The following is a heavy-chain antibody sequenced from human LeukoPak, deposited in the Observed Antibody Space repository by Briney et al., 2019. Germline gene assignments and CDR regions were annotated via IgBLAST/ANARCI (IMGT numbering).Heavy chain of an antibody. CDR2: ISYDGGNK. D-gene: IGHD3-10*01. Sequence: GGSLRLSCAASGFTFSSYGLHWVRQAPGKGLEWVAVISYDGGNKYYADSVKGRFSISRDNSKNTLYLQMNSLRAEDTAVYYCAKGPYFYGSGHFDYWGQGTLVTVSS. V-gene: IGHV3-30*18. CDR3: AKGPYFYGSGHFDY. CDR1: GFTFSSYG. J-gene: IGHJ4*02.